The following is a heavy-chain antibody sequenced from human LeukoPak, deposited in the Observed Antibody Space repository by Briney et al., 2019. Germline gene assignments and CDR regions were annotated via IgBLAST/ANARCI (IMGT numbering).Heavy chain of an antibody. V-gene: IGHV3-30*15. Sequence: PGGSLRLSCAASGFTFNTYAMHWVRQAAGKGFEWVALMSNDGRNIYYATSVKGRFTVSRDNSKNTLYLQMSSLRVDDTAVYYCARISESGAYSDSWGQGTRVTVSS. CDR2: MSNDGRNI. D-gene: IGHD1-26*01. CDR3: ARISESGAYSDS. J-gene: IGHJ4*02. CDR1: GFTFNTYA.